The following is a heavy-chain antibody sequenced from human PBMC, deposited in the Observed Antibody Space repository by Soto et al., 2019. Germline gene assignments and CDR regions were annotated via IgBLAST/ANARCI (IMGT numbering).Heavy chain of an antibody. CDR2: IYPGDSDT. CDR3: ARSPAYFDY. J-gene: IGHJ4*02. CDR1: GYSFTSFW. D-gene: IGHD2-2*01. V-gene: IGHV5-51*01. Sequence: GESLKISCQASGYSFTSFWIGWVRQMPGKGLEWMGMIYPGDSDTKYSPSFQGQVTIPADKSISTAYLQWSSLKASDTAMYYCARSPAYFDYWGQGTPVTVSS.